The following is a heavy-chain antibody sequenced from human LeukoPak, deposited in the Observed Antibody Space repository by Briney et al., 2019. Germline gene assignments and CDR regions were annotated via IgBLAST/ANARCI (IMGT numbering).Heavy chain of an antibody. CDR2: IYYSGST. J-gene: IGHJ4*02. D-gene: IGHD5-18*01. Sequence: KPSETLSLTCTVSGGSISSYYWSWIRQPPGKGREGIGYIYYSGSTNYNPSLKSRVTISVDTSKNQFSLKLSLVTAPDTAVYYCARGRPDPVTLDYWGQGTLVTVSS. CDR3: ARGRPDPVTLDY. V-gene: IGHV4-59*01. CDR1: GGSISSYY.